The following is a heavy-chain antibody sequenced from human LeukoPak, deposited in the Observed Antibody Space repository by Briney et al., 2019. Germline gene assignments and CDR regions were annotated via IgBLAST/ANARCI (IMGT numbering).Heavy chain of an antibody. CDR1: GFTFSSCG. CDR3: ARVMVRGVRFNGMDV. D-gene: IGHD3-10*01. V-gene: IGHV3-33*01. CDR2: IWYDGSNK. Sequence: GGSLRLSCAASGFTFSSCGMHWVRQAPGKGLEWVAVIWYDGSNKYYADSVKGRFTISRDNSKNTLYLQMNSLRAEDTAVYYCARVMVRGVRFNGMDVWGKGTTVTVSS. J-gene: IGHJ6*04.